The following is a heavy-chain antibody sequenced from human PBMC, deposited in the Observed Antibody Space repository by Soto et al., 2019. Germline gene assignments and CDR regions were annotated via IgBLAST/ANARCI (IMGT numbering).Heavy chain of an antibody. V-gene: IGHV3-23*01. J-gene: IGHJ4*02. CDR2: LSGSGGST. Sequence: EVQLLESGGGLVQPGGSLRLSCAASGFTFRSYAMTWVRQSPGRGLECVSTLSGSGGSTYYADSVKGRFTISRDNSKNTLYLQMNSLRAEDTAVYYCAKEAEVTTIWGYFDYWGQGTLVTVSS. CDR3: AKEAEVTTIWGYFDY. D-gene: IGHD5-12*01. CDR1: GFTFRSYA.